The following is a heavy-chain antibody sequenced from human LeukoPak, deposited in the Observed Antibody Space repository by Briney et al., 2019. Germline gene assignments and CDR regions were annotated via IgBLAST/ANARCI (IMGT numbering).Heavy chain of an antibody. Sequence: SETLSLTCTVSGASISSHHWSWIRQSPGKGLEWIGYISYSGITNYNPSLKSRVTISVDTSKNHFSLRLSSVTAADTAVYYCASRAHCSGGSCYGNWFDPWGQGTLVTVSS. D-gene: IGHD2-15*01. J-gene: IGHJ5*02. CDR2: ISYSGIT. V-gene: IGHV4-59*11. CDR1: GASISSHH. CDR3: ASRAHCSGGSCYGNWFDP.